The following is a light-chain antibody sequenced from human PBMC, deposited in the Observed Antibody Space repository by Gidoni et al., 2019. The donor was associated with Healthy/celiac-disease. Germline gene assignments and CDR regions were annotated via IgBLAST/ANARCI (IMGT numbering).Light chain of an antibody. J-gene: IGKJ5*01. Sequence: DIQMTQSPSSLSASVGDRVTITCRASQSIRSYLNWYQQQPGKAPKLLIYAASSLQSGLPSRFSGRGSGTDFTLTISRLQPDDFATYYCQQSYSTPPLTFGQGTRPEIK. CDR1: QSIRSY. CDR2: AAS. CDR3: QQSYSTPPLT. V-gene: IGKV1-39*01.